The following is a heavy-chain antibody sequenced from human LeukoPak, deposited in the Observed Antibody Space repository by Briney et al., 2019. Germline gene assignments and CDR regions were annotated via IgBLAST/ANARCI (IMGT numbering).Heavy chain of an antibody. Sequence: ASVKVSCKASGYTFTGYYMHWVRQAPGQGLEWMEWINPNIGGTNYAQKFQGRVTMTRDTSINTAYMELNRLRSDDTAVYYCARDRIAAAGFDPWGQGTLVTVSS. CDR1: GYTFTGYY. CDR3: ARDRIAAAGFDP. J-gene: IGHJ5*02. CDR2: INPNIGGT. V-gene: IGHV1-2*02. D-gene: IGHD6-13*01.